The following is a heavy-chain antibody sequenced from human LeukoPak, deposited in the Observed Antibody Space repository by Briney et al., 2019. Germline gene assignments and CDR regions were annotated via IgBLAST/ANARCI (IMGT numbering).Heavy chain of an antibody. CDR1: GGSISSSSYY. CDR2: IYYSGST. J-gene: IGHJ4*02. V-gene: IGHV4-39*01. Sequence: SETLSLTCTVSGGSISSSSYYWGWIRQPPGKGLEWIGSIYYSGSTYYNPSLKSRVTISVDTSKNQFSLKLSSVTAADTAAYYCARRDTAMVKYYFDYWGQGTLVTVSS. D-gene: IGHD5-18*01. CDR3: ARRDTAMVKYYFDY.